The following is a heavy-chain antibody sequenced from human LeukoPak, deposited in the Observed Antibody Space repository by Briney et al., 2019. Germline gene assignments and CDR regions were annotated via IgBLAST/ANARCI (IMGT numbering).Heavy chain of an antibody. CDR2: IYYSGST. J-gene: IGHJ2*01. D-gene: IGHD7-27*01. CDR1: GGSISSYY. Sequence: SETLSLTCTVSGGSISSYYWSGIRQPPGKGLEWIGYIYYSGSTNYNPSLKSRVTISVDTSKNQFSLKLSSVTAADTAVYYCARYGDPWYFDLWGRGTLVTVSS. CDR3: ARYGDPWYFDL. V-gene: IGHV4-59*01.